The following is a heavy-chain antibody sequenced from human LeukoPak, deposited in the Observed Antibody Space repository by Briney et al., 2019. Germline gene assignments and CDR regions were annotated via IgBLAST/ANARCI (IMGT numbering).Heavy chain of an antibody. CDR1: GGSISSYY. Sequence: PSETLSLTCTVSGGSISSYYWSWIRQPPGKGLEWIGYIYYSGSTNYNPSLKSRVTISVDTSKNQFSLKLSSVTAADTAVYYCARSEPKNLPAAISLLDIYYYYYMDVWGKGTTVTVSS. J-gene: IGHJ6*03. D-gene: IGHD2-2*01. CDR3: ARSEPKNLPAAISLLDIYYYYYMDV. V-gene: IGHV4-59*01. CDR2: IYYSGST.